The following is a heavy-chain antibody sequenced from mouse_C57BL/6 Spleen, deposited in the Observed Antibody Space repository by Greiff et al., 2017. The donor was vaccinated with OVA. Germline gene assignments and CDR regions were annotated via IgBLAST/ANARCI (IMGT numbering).Heavy chain of an antibody. CDR2: ISYDGSN. CDR3: AKAGSSWEVDY. D-gene: IGHD1-1*01. J-gene: IGHJ2*01. V-gene: IGHV3-6*01. CDR1: GYSFTSGYY. Sequence: EVQLQESGPGLVKPSQSLSLSCSVTGYSFTSGYYWKWIRQLPGNKLEWMGYISYDGSNNYNPSLKNRISITSDTSKNQFFLKLNSVTTEDTATYYCAKAGSSWEVDYWGQGTTLTVSS.